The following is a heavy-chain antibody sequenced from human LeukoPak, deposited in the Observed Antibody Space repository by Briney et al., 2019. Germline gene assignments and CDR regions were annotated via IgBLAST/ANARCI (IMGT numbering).Heavy chain of an antibody. V-gene: IGHV4-61*01. D-gene: IGHD6-19*01. J-gene: IGHJ4*02. CDR2: IYYSGST. Sequence: SETLSLTCTVSGGSVSSGSYYWSWIRQPPGKRLEWIGYIYYSGSTNYNPSLKSRVTISVDTSKNQFSLKLSSVTAADTAVYYCARALNGGWLYYFDYWGQGTLVTVSS. CDR3: ARALNGGWLYYFDY. CDR1: GGSVSSGSYY.